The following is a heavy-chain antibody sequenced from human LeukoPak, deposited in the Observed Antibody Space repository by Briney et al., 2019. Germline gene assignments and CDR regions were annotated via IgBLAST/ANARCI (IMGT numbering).Heavy chain of an antibody. D-gene: IGHD2-2*01. J-gene: IGHJ4*02. CDR1: GFTFSGYG. Sequence: PGGSLRLSCAASGFTFSGYGMHWVPQAPGKGLEWVAIISYDGSNKYYADSVKGRFTISRDNSKNTLYLQMNSLRPEDTAVYYCAKNTPAGVVVPAAYFDYWGQGTLATVSS. CDR3: AKNTPAGVVVPAAYFDY. V-gene: IGHV3-30*18. CDR2: ISYDGSNK.